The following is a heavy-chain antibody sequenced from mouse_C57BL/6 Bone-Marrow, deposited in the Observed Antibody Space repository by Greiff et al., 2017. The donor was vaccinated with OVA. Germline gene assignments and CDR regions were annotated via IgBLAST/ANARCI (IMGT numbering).Heavy chain of an antibody. D-gene: IGHD1-1*01. Sequence: VQLQQSGAELVRPGASVKLSCTASGFNIKDDYMHWVKQRPEQGLEWIGWIDPENGDTEYASKFQGKATITADTSSNTAYLQLSSLTSEDTAVYYCTTVVAKGFAYWGQGTLVTGSA. J-gene: IGHJ3*01. CDR1: GFNIKDDY. CDR2: IDPENGDT. V-gene: IGHV14-4*01. CDR3: TTVVAKGFAY.